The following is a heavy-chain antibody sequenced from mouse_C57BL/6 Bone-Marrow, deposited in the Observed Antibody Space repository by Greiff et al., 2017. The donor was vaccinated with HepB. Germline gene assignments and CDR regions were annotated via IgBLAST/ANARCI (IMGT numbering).Heavy chain of an antibody. J-gene: IGHJ4*01. CDR1: GFTFSDYY. Sequence: EVMLVESGGGLVQPGGSLKLSCAASGFTFSDYYMYWVRQTPEKRLEWVAYISNGGGSTYYPDTVKGRFTISRDNAKNTLYLQMSRLKSEDTAMYYCARHGGSNYFYAMDYWGQGTSVTVSS. CDR2: ISNGGGST. D-gene: IGHD2-5*01. V-gene: IGHV5-12*01. CDR3: ARHGGSNYFYAMDY.